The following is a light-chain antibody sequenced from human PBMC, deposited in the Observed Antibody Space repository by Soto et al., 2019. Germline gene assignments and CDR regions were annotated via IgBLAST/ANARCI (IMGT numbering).Light chain of an antibody. J-gene: IGKJ1*01. Sequence: TQSPATLSLSPGERATLSCRASQSISSWVAWYQQKPGQAPRLLIYDASSWASGVPARFSGSGSGTEFTLTISSLQPDDFATYYCQQYNSYPWTFGQGTKVDIK. CDR1: QSISSW. CDR3: QQYNSYPWT. CDR2: DAS. V-gene: IGKV1-5*01.